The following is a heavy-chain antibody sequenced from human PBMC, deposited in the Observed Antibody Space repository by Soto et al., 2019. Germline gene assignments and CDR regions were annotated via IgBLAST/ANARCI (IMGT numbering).Heavy chain of an antibody. CDR2: ISAYNGNT. J-gene: IGHJ6*02. Sequence: QVQLVQSGAEVKKPGASVKVSCKASGYTFTSYGISWVRQAPGQGLEWMGWISAYNGNTNYAQQLQGRVTMTTDTSTIPAYMELRSLRSDDTAVYYCARDQVLLLWFGEPTNGMDVWGQGTTVTVSS. CDR1: GYTFTSYG. D-gene: IGHD3-10*01. V-gene: IGHV1-18*01. CDR3: ARDQVLLLWFGEPTNGMDV.